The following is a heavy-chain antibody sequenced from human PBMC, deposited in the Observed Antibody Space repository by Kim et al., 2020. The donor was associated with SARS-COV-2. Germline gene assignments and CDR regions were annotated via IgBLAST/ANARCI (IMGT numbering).Heavy chain of an antibody. Sequence: GGSLRLSCAASGFTFSSYSMNWVRQAPGKGLEWVSSISNSSSTIYYADSVKGRFTISRDNAKNSLYLQMNSLRDEDTAVYYCAREPRLRPGYYGMDVWGQGTTVTVSS. CDR2: ISNSSSTI. D-gene: IGHD4-17*01. V-gene: IGHV3-48*02. CDR1: GFTFSSYS. CDR3: AREPRLRPGYYGMDV. J-gene: IGHJ6*02.